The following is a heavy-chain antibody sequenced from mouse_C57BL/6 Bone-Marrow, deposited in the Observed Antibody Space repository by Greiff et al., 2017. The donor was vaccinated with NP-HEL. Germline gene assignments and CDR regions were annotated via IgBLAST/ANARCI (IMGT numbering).Heavy chain of an antibody. CDR2: IRLKSDNYAT. CDR1: GFTFSNYW. D-gene: IGHD2-4*01. CDR3: TKIYYDYDGSWFAY. J-gene: IGHJ3*01. Sequence: DVKLVESGGGLVQPGGSMKLSCVASGFTFSNYWMNWVRQSPEKGLEWVAQIRLKSDNYATHYAESVKGRFTISRDDSKSSVYLQMNNLRAEDTGIYYCTKIYYDYDGSWFAYWGQGTLVTVSA. V-gene: IGHV6-3*01.